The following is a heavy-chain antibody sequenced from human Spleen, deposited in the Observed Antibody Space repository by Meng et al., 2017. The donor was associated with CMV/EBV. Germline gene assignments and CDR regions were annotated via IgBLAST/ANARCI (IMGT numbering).Heavy chain of an antibody. CDR1: GFTFSSYA. D-gene: IGHD3-22*01. CDR2: ISSSSSYI. V-gene: IGHV3-21*01. Sequence: GESLKISCAASGFTFSSYAMHWVRQAPGKGLEWVSSISSSSSYIYYADSVKGRFTISRDNAKNSLYLQMNSLRAEDTAVYYCAGGPYYYDSSGYSYWGQGTLVTVSS. J-gene: IGHJ4*02. CDR3: AGGPYYYDSSGYSY.